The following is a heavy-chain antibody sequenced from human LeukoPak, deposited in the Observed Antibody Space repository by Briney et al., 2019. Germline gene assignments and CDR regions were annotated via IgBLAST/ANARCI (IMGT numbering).Heavy chain of an antibody. J-gene: IGHJ4*02. V-gene: IGHV3-23*01. D-gene: IGHD4-17*01. CDR3: AKEFSLTTEN. CDR1: GSTFSSYA. Sequence: GGCLRLSWAASGSTFSSYAMSWVRQAPGKGLEWVSAISGSGGSTYYADSVKGRFTISRDNSKNTLYLQMNSLRAEDTAVYYCAKEFSLTTENWGQGTLVTVSS. CDR2: ISGSGGST.